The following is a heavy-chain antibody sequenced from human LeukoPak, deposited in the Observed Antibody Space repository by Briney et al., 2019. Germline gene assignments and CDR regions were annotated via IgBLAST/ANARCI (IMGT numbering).Heavy chain of an antibody. CDR2: ISYDGSNK. Sequence: GGSLRLSCAASGFTFNDCAMHWVRQAPGKGLEWVSDISYDGSNKYYADSVKGRFTISRGNSKNTLYLQMNSLRAEDTAVYYCAKDYYGSGATPEAWGQGTLVTVSS. D-gene: IGHD3-10*01. J-gene: IGHJ5*02. V-gene: IGHV3-30*18. CDR3: AKDYYGSGATPEA. CDR1: GFTFNDCA.